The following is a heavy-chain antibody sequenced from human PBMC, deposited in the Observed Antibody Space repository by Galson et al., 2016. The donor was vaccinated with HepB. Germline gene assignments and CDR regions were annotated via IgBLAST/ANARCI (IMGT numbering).Heavy chain of an antibody. J-gene: IGHJ4*02. CDR2: ISISSSYI. Sequence: SLRLSCAASGFTFNSYTMNWVRQAPGKGLEWVSSISISSSYIYYADSVKGRFTISRDNAKNSLYLQMNSLRAEDTAVYSWARGSYWLLQHGDYFDYWGQGTLGTVSS. CDR1: GFTFNSYT. V-gene: IGHV3-21*01. CDR3: ARGSYWLLQHGDYFDY. D-gene: IGHD1-26*01.